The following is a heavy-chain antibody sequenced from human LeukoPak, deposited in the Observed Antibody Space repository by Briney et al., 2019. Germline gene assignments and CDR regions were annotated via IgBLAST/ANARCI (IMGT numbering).Heavy chain of an antibody. J-gene: IGHJ3*02. CDR2: INPNSGGT. V-gene: IGHV1-2*02. CDR1: GYTFTNYY. CDR3: ARVYGGNGAFDI. Sequence: ASVKVSCKASGYTFTNYYLHWVRQAPGQGLEWMGWINPNSGGTNYAQKFQGRVTMTRDTSISTAYMELSRLRSDDTAVYYCARVYGGNGAFDIWGQGTMVTVSS. D-gene: IGHD4-23*01.